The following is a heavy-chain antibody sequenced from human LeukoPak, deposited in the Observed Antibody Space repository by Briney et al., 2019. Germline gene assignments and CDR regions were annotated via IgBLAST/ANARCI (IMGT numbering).Heavy chain of an antibody. CDR2: IYYSGST. CDR3: ARSLNSGYDLGGFDY. J-gene: IGHJ4*02. D-gene: IGHD5-12*01. CDR1: SGDYD. Sequence: SGDYDWSWIRQPXGKGLEWIGYIYYSGSTYYNPSLKSRVTISVDTSKNQFSLKLSSVTAADTAVYYCARSLNSGYDLGGFDYWGQGTLVTVSS. V-gene: IGHV4-30-4*01.